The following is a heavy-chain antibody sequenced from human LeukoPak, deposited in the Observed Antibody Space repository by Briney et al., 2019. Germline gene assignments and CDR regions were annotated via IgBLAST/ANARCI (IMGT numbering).Heavy chain of an antibody. CDR1: GFGLINYN. J-gene: IGHJ3*01. CDR2: IGSTSSRI. Sequence: PGGSLRLSCAASGFGLINYNMSWVRQAPGKGLEWVSYIGSTSSRIHYADSVKGRFTISRDNAKSSLYLQMNSLRAEDTAVYYCARESPWGFHAFDVWGQGTVVTVS. V-gene: IGHV3-48*01. CDR3: ARESPWGFHAFDV. D-gene: IGHD7-27*01.